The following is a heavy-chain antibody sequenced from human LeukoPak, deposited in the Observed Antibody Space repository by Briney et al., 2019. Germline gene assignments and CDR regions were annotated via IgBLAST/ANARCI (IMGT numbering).Heavy chain of an antibody. CDR2: IYYSGST. Sequence: PSETLSLACTVSGGSISNYYWSWIRQPPGKGLEWIGFIYYSGSTNYNPSLKSRVTISVDTSKNQFSLKLSSVTDADTAVYYCARHTAEKYNWFDRWGQGTLVTVSS. J-gene: IGHJ5*02. D-gene: IGHD5-24*01. CDR1: GGSISNYY. CDR3: ARHTAEKYNWFDR. V-gene: IGHV4-59*08.